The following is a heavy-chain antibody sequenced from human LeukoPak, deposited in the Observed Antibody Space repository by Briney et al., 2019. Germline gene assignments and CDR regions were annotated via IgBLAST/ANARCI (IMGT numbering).Heavy chain of an antibody. D-gene: IGHD3-22*01. V-gene: IGHV4-34*01. Sequence: PSETLSLTCAVYGGSFSGYYWSWIRQPPGKGLEWIGEINHSGSTNYNPSLKSRVTISVDTSKNQSSLKLSSVTAADTAVYYCARLHYYDSSAGFVWFDPWGQGTLVTVSS. CDR1: GGSFSGYY. CDR3: ARLHYYDSSAGFVWFDP. J-gene: IGHJ5*02. CDR2: INHSGST.